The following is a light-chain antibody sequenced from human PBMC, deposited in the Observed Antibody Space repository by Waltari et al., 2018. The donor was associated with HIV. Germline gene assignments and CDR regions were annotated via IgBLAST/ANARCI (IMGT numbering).Light chain of an antibody. CDR3: QSADSSGNWL. CDR2: KDT. J-gene: IGLJ3*02. V-gene: IGLV3-25*03. CDR1: ALSKQY. Sequence: SYELTQPPSLSVSPGQTARITCSGDALSKQYAYWYQQKPGQAPVVVIYKDTSKSSGIPERFSGSTSGTTVTLTISGVQAEDEADYYCQSADSSGNWLFGGGTKLTVV.